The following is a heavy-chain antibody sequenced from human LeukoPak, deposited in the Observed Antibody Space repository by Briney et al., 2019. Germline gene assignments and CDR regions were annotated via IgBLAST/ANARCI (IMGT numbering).Heavy chain of an antibody. CDR2: IHPEGNEK. CDR1: GFTFSNFW. D-gene: IGHD2-2*01. V-gene: IGHV3-7*03. CDR3: AKDKSTNPYYFDY. Sequence: GGSLRLSCAVSGFTFSNFWMSWVRQAPGRGLEWVANIHPEGNEKYHVESVKGGFTISRDNAKNSLYLQMNSLRAEDMALYYCAKDKSTNPYYFDYWGQGTLVTVSS. J-gene: IGHJ4*02.